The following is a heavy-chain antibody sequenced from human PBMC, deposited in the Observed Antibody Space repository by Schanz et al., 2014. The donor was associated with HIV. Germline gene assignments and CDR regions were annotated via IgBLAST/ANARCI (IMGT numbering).Heavy chain of an antibody. J-gene: IGHJ4*02. CDR1: GFTFDSFG. V-gene: IGHV3-30*03. CDR2: ISYDGTKK. D-gene: IGHD3-10*01. Sequence: QVQLVESGGGVVQPGRSLRLSCAASGFTFDSFGMHWVRQAPGKGLEWVAVISYDGTKKHYADSVKGRFTISRDNSKNTVYLQMNSLRAEDTAVYYCVRGLLFQGFFDSWGQGALVTVSS. CDR3: VRGLLFQGFFDS.